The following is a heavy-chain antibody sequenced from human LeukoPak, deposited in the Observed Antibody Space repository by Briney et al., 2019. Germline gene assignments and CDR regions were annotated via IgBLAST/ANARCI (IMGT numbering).Heavy chain of an antibody. CDR1: GGTFTSYT. J-gene: IGHJ6*02. Sequence: ASVKVSCKASGGTFTSYTISWVRQAPGQGLEWMGGIIPIFGTANYAQKFQGRVTITADESTSTAYMELSRLRSEDTAVYYCARGRYSSSINSMDVWGQGTTVTVSS. CDR2: IIPIFGTA. V-gene: IGHV1-69*13. D-gene: IGHD6-6*01. CDR3: ARGRYSSSINSMDV.